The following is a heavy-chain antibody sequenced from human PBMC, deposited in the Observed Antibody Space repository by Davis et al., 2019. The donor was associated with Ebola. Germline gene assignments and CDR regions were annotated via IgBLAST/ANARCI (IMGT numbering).Heavy chain of an antibody. J-gene: IGHJ5*02. Sequence: SVKVSCKASGYTFTSYGISWVRQAPGQGLEWMGRIIPILGIANYAQKFQGRVTITADKSTSTAYMELSSLRSEDTAVYYCARGITMVRGVDWFDPWGQGTLVTVSS. V-gene: IGHV1-69*04. CDR2: IIPILGIA. CDR1: GYTFTSYG. D-gene: IGHD3-10*01. CDR3: ARGITMVRGVDWFDP.